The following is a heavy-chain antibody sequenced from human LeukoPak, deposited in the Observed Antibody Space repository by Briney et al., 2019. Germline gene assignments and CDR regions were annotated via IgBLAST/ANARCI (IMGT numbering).Heavy chain of an antibody. CDR1: GGTFSSYT. CDR2: IIPILGIA. CDR3: ARDYYGSGPKDV. Sequence: SVNLSCKASGGTFSSYTISWVRQAPGQGHEWMGKIIPILGIANYAQKFQGRVTITEDKSTSTAYMELSSLRSEDTAVYYCARDYYGSGPKDVWGQGTTVTVSS. D-gene: IGHD3-10*01. J-gene: IGHJ6*02. V-gene: IGHV1-69*04.